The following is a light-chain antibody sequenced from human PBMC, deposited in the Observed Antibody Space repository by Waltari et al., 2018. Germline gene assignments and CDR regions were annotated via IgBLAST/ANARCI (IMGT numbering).Light chain of an antibody. CDR3: QHYVRLPAT. CDR2: GAS. J-gene: IGKJ1*01. Sequence: SCRASQSVSRALAWYQQKPGQAPRLLIYGASIRATGIPDRFSVSGSGTDFSLTISRLEPADSAMYYCQHYVRLPATFGQGTKVEIK. V-gene: IGKV3-20*01. CDR1: QSVSRA.